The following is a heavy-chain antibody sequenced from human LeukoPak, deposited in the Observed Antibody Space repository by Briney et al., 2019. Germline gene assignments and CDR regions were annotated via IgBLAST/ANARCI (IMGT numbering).Heavy chain of an antibody. D-gene: IGHD6-13*01. CDR2: ISWNSGSI. Sequence: SARPLRLSCAASGFTFDDYAMHWVRQAPGKGLEWVSGISWNSGSIGYADSVKGRITISRDNAKNSLYLQMNSVRAEDTALYYCAKDRDSSSWLFDYWGQGTLVTVSA. J-gene: IGHJ4*02. CDR1: GFTFDDYA. V-gene: IGHV3-9*01. CDR3: AKDRDSSSWLFDY.